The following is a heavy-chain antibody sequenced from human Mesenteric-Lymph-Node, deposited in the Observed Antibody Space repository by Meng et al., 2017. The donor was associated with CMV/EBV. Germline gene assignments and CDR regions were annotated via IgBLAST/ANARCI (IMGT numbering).Heavy chain of an antibody. J-gene: IGHJ4*02. D-gene: IGHD5-24*01. Sequence: SGPTLVKPTQTLTLTCTFSGFSLSTSAMRVSWIRQPPGKALEWLARIDWDDDKFFSTSLKTRLTISKDTSENQVVLTMTNMDPVDTATYYCARIATYNDYFDYWGQGTLVTVSS. CDR3: ARIATYNDYFDY. CDR2: IDWDDDK. V-gene: IGHV2-70D*14. CDR1: GFSLSTSAMR.